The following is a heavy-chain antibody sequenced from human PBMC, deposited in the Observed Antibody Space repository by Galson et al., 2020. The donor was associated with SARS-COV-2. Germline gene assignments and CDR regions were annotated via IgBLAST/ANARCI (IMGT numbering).Heavy chain of an antibody. D-gene: IGHD3-16*01. J-gene: IGHJ6*03. V-gene: IGHV4-34*01. Sequence: SETLSLTCDVYGGSFSGYSWTWIRQAPGKGLEWIGQINPGGATKYSPSLSSRVTLSVDTSRNQFSLKLTSVSAADTALYFCARGRQGVVPSPVLGLGPFYSYYYMDVWGKGTTVIVSS. CDR1: GGSFSGYS. CDR3: ARGRQGVVPSPVLGLGPFYSYYYMDV. CDR2: INPGGAT.